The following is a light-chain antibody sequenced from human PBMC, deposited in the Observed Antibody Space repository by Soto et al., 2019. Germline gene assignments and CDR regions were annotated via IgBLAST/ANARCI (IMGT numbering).Light chain of an antibody. Sequence: EIVLTQSPGTLSLSLGERATLSCRASQSFSNNYVAWYQQKPGQAPRLLIYGASNRATGIPDRFSGGGSGTDFTLTISILAPEDFAVYYCQQYGSSGTVGQGTKVDIK. J-gene: IGKJ1*01. CDR3: QQYGSSGT. V-gene: IGKV3-20*01. CDR1: QSFSNNY. CDR2: GAS.